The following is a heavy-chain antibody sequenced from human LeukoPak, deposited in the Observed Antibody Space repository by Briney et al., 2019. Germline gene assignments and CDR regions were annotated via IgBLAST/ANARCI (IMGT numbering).Heavy chain of an antibody. D-gene: IGHD1-26*01. CDR1: GFTFNTYA. Sequence: GGSLRLSCAASGFTFNTYAMGWVRQAPGKGREWVSGISGTGDSTYYADSVKGRSTISRDDSKNTLYLQMKSLTAEDTAVYYCAKDAIGSYWYYFVYWGQGALVTVSS. V-gene: IGHV3-23*01. CDR2: ISGTGDST. CDR3: AKDAIGSYWYYFVY. J-gene: IGHJ4*02.